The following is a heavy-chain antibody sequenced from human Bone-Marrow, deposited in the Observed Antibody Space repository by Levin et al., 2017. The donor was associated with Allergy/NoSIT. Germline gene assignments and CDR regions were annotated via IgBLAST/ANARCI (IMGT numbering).Heavy chain of an antibody. CDR2: ITSTSSYI. D-gene: IGHD1-7*01. CDR3: ARDDRRYASGNYVTGHDY. V-gene: IGHV3-21*01. J-gene: IGHJ4*02. Sequence: KAGGSLRLSCAASGFTFSTYNMNWVRQAPGKGLEWVSSITSTSSYIYYADSVKGRFTISRDNAKNSLYLEMNSLRAEDTAVYYCARDDRRYASGNYVTGHDYWGQGTLVTVSS. CDR1: GFTFSTYN.